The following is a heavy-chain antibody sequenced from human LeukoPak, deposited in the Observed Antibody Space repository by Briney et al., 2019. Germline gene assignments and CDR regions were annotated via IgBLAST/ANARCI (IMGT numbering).Heavy chain of an antibody. CDR3: VKAILFGSISYYAD. Sequence: GSLRLSCAASGFTFSNFPMHWVRQAPGKGLEYVSAVSFDGGSTYYADSVRGRFTISRDNSKNTLSLQMGSLRAEDTAVYYCVKAILFGSISYYADWGQGTLVTVSS. J-gene: IGHJ4*02. CDR2: VSFDGGST. V-gene: IGHV3-64D*09. D-gene: IGHD3-22*01. CDR1: GFTFSNFP.